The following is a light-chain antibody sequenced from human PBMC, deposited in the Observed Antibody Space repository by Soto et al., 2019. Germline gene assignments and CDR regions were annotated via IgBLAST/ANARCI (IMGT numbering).Light chain of an antibody. CDR1: SSDVGRYNF. Sequence: QSVLTQPPSASGSPGQSVTISCTRTSSDVGRYNFVSWYQQHPGKAPKLMIYEVTKRPSGVPDRFSGSKSGNTASLTVSGLQADDEADYYCGSYAGSISLFGGGTQLTVL. J-gene: IGLJ2*01. V-gene: IGLV2-8*01. CDR2: EVT. CDR3: GSYAGSISL.